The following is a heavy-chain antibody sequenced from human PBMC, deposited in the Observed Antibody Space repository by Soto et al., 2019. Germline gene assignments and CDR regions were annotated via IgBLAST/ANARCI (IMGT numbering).Heavy chain of an antibody. D-gene: IGHD2-8*01. CDR3: ARDLGYCTNGVCFYPLGPDY. CDR1: GFTFSSYG. CDR2: IWYDGSNK. J-gene: IGHJ4*02. V-gene: IGHV3-33*01. Sequence: QVQLVESGGGVVQPGRSLRLSCAASGFTFSSYGMHWVRQAPGKGLEWVAVIWYDGSNKYYADSVKGRFTISRDNSKNTLYLQMNSLRAEDTAVYYCARDLGYCTNGVCFYPLGPDYWGQGTLVTVSS.